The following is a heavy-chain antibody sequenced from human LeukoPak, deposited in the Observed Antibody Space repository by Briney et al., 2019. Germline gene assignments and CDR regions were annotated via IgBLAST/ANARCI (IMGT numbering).Heavy chain of an antibody. CDR3: AKDRTVGASYWYFDL. CDR2: ISYDGSNK. Sequence: PGGSLRLSCAASGFTFSSYGMHWVRQAPGKGLEWVAVISYDGSNKYYADSVKGRFTISRDNSKNTLFLHMNTLRAEDTAIYYCAKDRTVGASYWYFDLWGRGTLVTVSS. D-gene: IGHD1-26*01. J-gene: IGHJ2*01. V-gene: IGHV3-30*18. CDR1: GFTFSSYG.